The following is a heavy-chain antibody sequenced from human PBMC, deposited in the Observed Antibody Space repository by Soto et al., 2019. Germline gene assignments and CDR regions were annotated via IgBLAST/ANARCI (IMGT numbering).Heavy chain of an antibody. J-gene: IGHJ6*02. D-gene: IGHD2-2*01. CDR3: ARYIPGVRYYGMDV. CDR1: GFSFSSYA. Sequence: EVQLLESGGGLVQPGGSLRLSCAASGFSFSSYAMKWVRQAPGKGLEWVSLIGESGTSIYYADSVKGRFSISRDNSGNTLFLEMYSLRAEDTAVYYCARYIPGVRYYGMDVWGQGTTVIVSS. V-gene: IGHV3-23*01. CDR2: IGESGTSI.